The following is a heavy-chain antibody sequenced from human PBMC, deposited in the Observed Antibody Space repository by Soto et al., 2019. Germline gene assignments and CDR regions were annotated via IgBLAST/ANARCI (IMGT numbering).Heavy chain of an antibody. CDR3: TRARYYDFWSGYHSKYYYYYGMDV. D-gene: IGHD3-3*01. J-gene: IGHJ6*02. Sequence: SETLSLTCAVSGGSISSSNWWSWVRQPPGKGLEWIGEIYHSGSTNYNPSLKSRVTISVDKSKNQFSLKLSSVTAADTAVYYCTRARYYDFWSGYHSKYYYYYGMDVWGQGTTVT. V-gene: IGHV4-4*02. CDR2: IYHSGST. CDR1: GGSISSSNW.